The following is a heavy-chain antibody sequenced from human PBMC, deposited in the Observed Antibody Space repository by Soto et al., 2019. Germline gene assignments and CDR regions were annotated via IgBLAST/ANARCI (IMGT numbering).Heavy chain of an antibody. CDR1: GGTFSSYA. CDR3: ARHRDITMPGHY. D-gene: IGHD3-10*01. V-gene: IGHV1-2*02. CDR2: INPNSGGT. J-gene: IGHJ4*02. Sequence: ASVKVSCKASGGTFSSYAISWVRQAPGQGLEWMGWINPNSGGTNYAQKFQGRVTMTRDTSISTAYMELSRLRSDDTAVYYCARHRDITMPGHYWGQGTLVTVSS.